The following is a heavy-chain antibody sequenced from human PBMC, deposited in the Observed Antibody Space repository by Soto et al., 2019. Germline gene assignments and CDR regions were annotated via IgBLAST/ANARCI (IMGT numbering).Heavy chain of an antibody. CDR3: AKGEQQLDYYYYYMDV. J-gene: IGHJ6*03. Sequence: GSLRLSCAASGFTFSSYAMSWVRQAPGKGLEWVSAISGSGGSTYYADSVKGRFTISRDNSKNTLYLQMNSLRAEDTAVYYCAKGEQQLDYYYYYMDVWGKGTTVTVSS. CDR1: GFTFSSYA. D-gene: IGHD6-13*01. CDR2: ISGSGGST. V-gene: IGHV3-23*01.